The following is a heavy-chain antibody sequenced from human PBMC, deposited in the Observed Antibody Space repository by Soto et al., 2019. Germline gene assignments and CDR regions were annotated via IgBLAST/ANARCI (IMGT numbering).Heavy chain of an antibody. Sequence: SETLSLTCAGHGGSFTGYYWSWIRQPPGKALEWVGEINHGGSTNYNPSLKSRVTISLDTSKNQFSLNLTSVTAADTAFYYCTRAPMMYHGAGTYGYFDSSGQGTLVPLCS. D-gene: IGHD3-10*01. CDR1: GGSFTGYY. CDR3: TRAPMMYHGAGTYGYFDS. CDR2: INHGGST. V-gene: IGHV4-34*01. J-gene: IGHJ4*02.